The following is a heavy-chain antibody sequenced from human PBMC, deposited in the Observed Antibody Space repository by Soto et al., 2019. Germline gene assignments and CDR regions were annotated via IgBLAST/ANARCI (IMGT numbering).Heavy chain of an antibody. V-gene: IGHV3-21*01. CDR3: ARDWDASIAARPGYYYYYGMDV. CDR2: ISSSSSYI. J-gene: IGHJ6*04. Sequence: EVQLVESGGGLVKPGGSLRLSCAASGFTFSSYSMNWVRQAPGKGLEWVSSISSSSSYIYYADSVKGRFTISRDNAKNSLYLQMNSLRAEDTAVYYCARDWDASIAARPGYYYYYGMDVWVEGTTVTVSS. D-gene: IGHD6-6*01. CDR1: GFTFSSYS.